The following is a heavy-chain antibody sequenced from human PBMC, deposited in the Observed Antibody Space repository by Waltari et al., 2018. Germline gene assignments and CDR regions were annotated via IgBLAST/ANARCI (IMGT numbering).Heavy chain of an antibody. CDR2: ISYDGSNK. Sequence: QVQLVESGGGVVQPGRSLRLSCAASGFTFSRSGMHWVRQAPGRGVGWGEVISYDGSNKYYADSVKGRFTISRDNSKNTVYLQMNSLRAEDTAVYYCASCSGGNCHYYGMDVWGQGTTVTVSS. V-gene: IGHV3-30*03. CDR3: ASCSGGNCHYYGMDV. CDR1: GFTFSRSG. J-gene: IGHJ6*02. D-gene: IGHD2-15*01.